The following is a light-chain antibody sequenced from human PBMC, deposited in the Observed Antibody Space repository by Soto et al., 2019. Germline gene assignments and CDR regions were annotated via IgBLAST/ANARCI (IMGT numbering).Light chain of an antibody. Sequence: ALAHPAPRSGSPGQPTTISCTGTRTAFGAYNYVAWYQQHPGKAPKLIIYEVTNRPSGVSYRFSASKSGNTASLTISGLHSEDEADYYCISYTGKSASYVFXTGTKVTVL. CDR3: ISYTGKSASYV. V-gene: IGLV2-14*01. CDR1: RTAFGAYNY. J-gene: IGLJ1*01. CDR2: EVT.